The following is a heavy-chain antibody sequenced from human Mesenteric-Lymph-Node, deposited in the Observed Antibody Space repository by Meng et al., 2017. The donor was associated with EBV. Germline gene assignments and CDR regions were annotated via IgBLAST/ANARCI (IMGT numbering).Heavy chain of an antibody. D-gene: IGHD2-21*01. CDR2: IYNSGST. V-gene: IGHV4-39*01. CDR1: VYSNSSRIYS. J-gene: IGHJ4*02. CDR3: ARVVLAATVYFFDY. Sequence: TWSLPCMCSVYSNSSRIYSWVWSRQPPGKGLEWIGSIYNSGSTYYNPSLKCQVTMSVDTSKNQFSLKLSSATATDTAVYYCARVVLAATVYFFDYWGQGTLVTVSS.